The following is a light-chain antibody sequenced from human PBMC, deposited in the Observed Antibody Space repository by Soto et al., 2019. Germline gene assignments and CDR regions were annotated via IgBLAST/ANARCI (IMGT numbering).Light chain of an antibody. J-gene: IGKJ1*01. V-gene: IGKV1-9*01. Sequence: IQLTQSPSSLSASVGDSVTITCRASQGISRYLSWYQQKPGRAPKLLISAASTLQSGVPARFSGSGSGTDFTLSITSLQPEDFATYYCQQSYSSPPTFGQGTKVDI. CDR3: QQSYSSPPT. CDR1: QGISRY. CDR2: AAS.